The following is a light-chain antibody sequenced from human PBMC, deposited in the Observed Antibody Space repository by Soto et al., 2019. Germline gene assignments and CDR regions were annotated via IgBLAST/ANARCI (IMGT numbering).Light chain of an antibody. CDR3: CLCGGMV. CDR2: EDT. V-gene: IGLV2-23*01. Sequence: QSVLTQPASVSGSPGQSITISCTGTSSGCSHVSWYQQHPGKAPKLMIHEDTQRPSGVSDRFSGSKSGNTASLTVSGLRAEDEADYYCCLCGGMVFGGGTKVTVL. J-gene: IGLJ2*01. CDR1: SSGCSH.